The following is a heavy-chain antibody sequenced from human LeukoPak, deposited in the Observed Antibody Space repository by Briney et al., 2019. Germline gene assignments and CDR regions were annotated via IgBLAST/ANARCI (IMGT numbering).Heavy chain of an antibody. CDR2: INHSGST. V-gene: IGHV4-34*01. CDR3: ARGVPHYYGSGSYYKYYYYYYGMDV. CDR1: GGSFSGYY. D-gene: IGHD3-10*01. J-gene: IGHJ6*02. Sequence: SETLSLTCAVYGGSFSGYYWSWIRQPPGKGLEWIGEINHSGSTNYNPSLKSRVTISVDTSKNQFSLKLSSVTAADTAVYYCARGVPHYYGSGSYYKYYYYYYGMDVWGQGTTVTVS.